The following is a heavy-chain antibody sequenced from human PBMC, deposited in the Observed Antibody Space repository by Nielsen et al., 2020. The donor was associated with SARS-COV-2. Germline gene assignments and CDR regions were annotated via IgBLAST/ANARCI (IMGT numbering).Heavy chain of an antibody. J-gene: IGHJ6*02. V-gene: IGHV3-48*03. Sequence: GESLKISCAASGFTFSSYEMNWVRQAPGKGLEWVSYISSSGSTIYYADSVKGRFTISRDNAKNSLYLQMNSLRAEDTAVYYCARDPKGVIVHYYGMDVWGQGTTVTVSS. D-gene: IGHD3-16*02. CDR1: GFTFSSYE. CDR2: ISSSGSTI. CDR3: ARDPKGVIVHYYGMDV.